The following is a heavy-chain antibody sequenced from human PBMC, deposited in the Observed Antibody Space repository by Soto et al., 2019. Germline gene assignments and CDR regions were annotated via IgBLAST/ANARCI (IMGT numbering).Heavy chain of an antibody. CDR1: GYTFTSYD. CDR3: ARDNIAAAVSYNWFDP. CDR2: MNPNSGNT. D-gene: IGHD6-6*01. J-gene: IGHJ5*02. V-gene: IGHV1-8*01. Sequence: ASVKVSCKASGYTFTSYDINRVRQATGQGLEWMGWMNPNSGNTGYAQKFQGRVTMTRNTSISTAYMELSSLRSEDTAVYYCARDNIAAAVSYNWFDPWGQGTLVTVSS.